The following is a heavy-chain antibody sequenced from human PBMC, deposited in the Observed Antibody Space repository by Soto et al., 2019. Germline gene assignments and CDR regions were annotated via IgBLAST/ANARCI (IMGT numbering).Heavy chain of an antibody. CDR3: ARMTSSISPGC. J-gene: IGHJ4*02. Sequence: PGGSLRLSCVASGFAFSNYSMNWVRQAPGKGLEWVSYIRSSGSPTYYAGSVKGRFTISRDNAKKSLYLQMNSLRAEDTAAYYCARMTSSISPGCWGQGTLVTVSS. D-gene: IGHD2-2*01. V-gene: IGHV3-48*01. CDR1: GFAFSNYS. CDR2: IRSSGSPT.